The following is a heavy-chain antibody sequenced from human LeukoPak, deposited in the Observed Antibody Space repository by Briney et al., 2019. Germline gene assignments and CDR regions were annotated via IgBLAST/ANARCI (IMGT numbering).Heavy chain of an antibody. CDR1: GFTVSSNY. J-gene: IGHJ3*02. CDR3: AKDRGVGATTWDGAFDI. CDR2: ISGSGGST. D-gene: IGHD1-26*01. V-gene: IGHV3-23*01. Sequence: GGSLRLSCAASGFTVSSNYMSWVRQAPGKGLEWVSAISGSGGSTYYADSVKGRFTISRDNSKNTLYLQMNSLRAEDTAVYYCAKDRGVGATTWDGAFDIWGQGTMVTVSS.